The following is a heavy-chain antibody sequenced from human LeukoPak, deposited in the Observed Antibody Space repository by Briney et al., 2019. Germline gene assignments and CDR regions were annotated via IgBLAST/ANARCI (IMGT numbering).Heavy chain of an antibody. J-gene: IGHJ4*02. D-gene: IGHD3-3*01. CDR1: GFTFSSYW. CDR2: IKQDGSEK. V-gene: IGHV3-7*01. Sequence: PGGSLRLSCAASGFTFSSYWMSWVRQAPGKGLEWVANIKQDGSEKYYVDSVKGRFTISRDNAKNSLYLQMNSLRAEDTAVYYCARHSTSIFGVVTEDYWGQGTLVTVSS. CDR3: ARHSTSIFGVVTEDY.